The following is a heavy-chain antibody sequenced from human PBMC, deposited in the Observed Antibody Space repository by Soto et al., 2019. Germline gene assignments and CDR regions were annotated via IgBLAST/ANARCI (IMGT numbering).Heavy chain of an antibody. J-gene: IGHJ4*02. CDR2: IYYRGNT. Sequence: QVQLQESGPGLVKPSETLSLTCTVSGGSIGTYYWSWIRQPPGKGLEWIGYIYYRGNTDYNPSLKSRVTISLDTPTKQFSLKLSSVTAADTAVYYCARHPGYYDILTGYTTYYFDYWGQGILVTVSS. CDR3: ARHPGYYDILTGYTTYYFDY. CDR1: GGSIGTYY. V-gene: IGHV4-59*08. D-gene: IGHD3-9*01.